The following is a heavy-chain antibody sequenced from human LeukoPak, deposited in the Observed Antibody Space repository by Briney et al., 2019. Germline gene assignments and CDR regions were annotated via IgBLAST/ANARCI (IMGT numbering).Heavy chain of an antibody. CDR3: ARVVTHPYDSSGYQGVDY. J-gene: IGHJ4*02. D-gene: IGHD3-22*01. V-gene: IGHV4-31*03. Sequence: NPSQTLSLTCTVSGGSISSGGYYWSWIRQHPGKGLEWIGYIYYSGSTYYNPSLKSRVTISVDTSKNQFSLKLSSVTAADTAVYYCARVVTHPYDSSGYQGVDYWGQGTLVTVSS. CDR1: GGSISSGGYY. CDR2: IYYSGST.